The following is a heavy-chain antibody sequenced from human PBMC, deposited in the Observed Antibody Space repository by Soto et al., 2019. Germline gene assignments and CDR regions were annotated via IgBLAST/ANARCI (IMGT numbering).Heavy chain of an antibody. Sequence: PSETHCVTSPVADGNIRSGVYYWSWNNQHPGKGLEWIGYIYYSGSTYYNPSLKSRVTISVDTSKNQFSLKLSSVTAADTAVYYCARSSGSYNWFDPWGQGTLVTVSS. V-gene: IGHV4-31*03. CDR3: ARSSGSYNWFDP. CDR1: DGNIRSGVYY. J-gene: IGHJ5*02. CDR2: IYYSGST. D-gene: IGHD6-25*01.